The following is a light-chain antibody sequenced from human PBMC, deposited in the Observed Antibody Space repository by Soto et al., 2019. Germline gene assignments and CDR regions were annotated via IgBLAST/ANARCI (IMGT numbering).Light chain of an antibody. CDR2: GTS. J-gene: IGKJ2*01. V-gene: IGKV3-20*01. Sequence: ENVLTQSPGTLSLSPGERATLSCRASQSVSSSYLAWYQQKPGQATRLLIYGTSSRATGIPDRFSGSGSGTDFTLTISSLEPEDFAVYYCQQYGSSPMYTFGQGTKLEIK. CDR3: QQYGSSPMYT. CDR1: QSVSSSY.